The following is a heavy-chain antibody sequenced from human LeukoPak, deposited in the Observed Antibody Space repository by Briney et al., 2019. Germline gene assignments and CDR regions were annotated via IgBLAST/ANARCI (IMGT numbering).Heavy chain of an antibody. CDR3: ARRRGYYGSGSYSWFDP. V-gene: IGHV4-34*01. D-gene: IGHD3-10*01. CDR2: INHSGST. Sequence: PSETLSLTCAVYGGSFSGYYWSWIRQPPGKGLEWIGEINHSGSTNYNPSLKSRVTISVDTSKNQFSLKLSSVTAADTAVYYCARRRGYYGSGSYSWFDPWGQGTLVTVSS. J-gene: IGHJ5*02. CDR1: GGSFSGYY.